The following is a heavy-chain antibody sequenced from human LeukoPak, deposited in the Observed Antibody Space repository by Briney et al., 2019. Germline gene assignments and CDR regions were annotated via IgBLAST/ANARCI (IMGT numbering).Heavy chain of an antibody. CDR2: IYTSGST. Sequence: SETLSLTCTVSGGSISSYYWSWIRQPAGKGLEWIGRIYTSGSTNYSPSLKSRVTISVDTSKNQFSLKLSSVTAADTAVYYCARQANYDILTGYYLFDYWGQGTLVTVSS. J-gene: IGHJ4*02. CDR3: ARQANYDILTGYYLFDY. D-gene: IGHD3-9*01. CDR1: GGSISSYY. V-gene: IGHV4-4*07.